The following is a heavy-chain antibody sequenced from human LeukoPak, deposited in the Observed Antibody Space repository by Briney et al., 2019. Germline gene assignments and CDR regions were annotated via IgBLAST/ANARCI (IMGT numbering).Heavy chain of an antibody. Sequence: GGSLRLSCVASGFTFSSYAMSWVRQASGKRLEWVSAVSGSGDATYYADSVKGRFTISRDNSENTLYLQMDSLRAEDTAVYYCAKLRVLSSSSENNWFDSWGQGTLVTVYS. CDR3: AKLRVLSSSSENNWFDS. CDR1: GFTFSSYA. J-gene: IGHJ5*01. CDR2: VSGSGDAT. D-gene: IGHD6-6*01. V-gene: IGHV3-23*01.